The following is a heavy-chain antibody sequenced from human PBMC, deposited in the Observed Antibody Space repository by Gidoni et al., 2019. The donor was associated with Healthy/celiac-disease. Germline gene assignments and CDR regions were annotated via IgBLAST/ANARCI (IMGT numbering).Heavy chain of an antibody. D-gene: IGHD1-26*01. Sequence: EVQLVESGGGLVQPGRSLRLSCPASGFTCGDYAMRWVRQAPGKGLEWVGFIRSKAYGGTTEYAASVKGRFTISRDDSKSIAYLQMNSLKTEDTAVYYCTRERAERGIVGATTFDYWGQGTLVTVSS. V-gene: IGHV3-49*04. CDR3: TRERAERGIVGATTFDY. CDR1: GFTCGDYA. J-gene: IGHJ4*02. CDR2: IRSKAYGGTT.